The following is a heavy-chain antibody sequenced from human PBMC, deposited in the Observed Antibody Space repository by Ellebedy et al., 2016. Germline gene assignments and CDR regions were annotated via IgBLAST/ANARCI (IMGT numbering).Heavy chain of an antibody. J-gene: IGHJ4*02. Sequence: GESLKISCVASGLTFSTNAMNWVRQAPGLGHELISHMTISGETTYYADSVKDRFTMSRDNARNTLYLQMNNLGGEDTAVYYCARGVNYAFDYWGQGALVTVSS. CDR1: GLTFSTNA. D-gene: IGHD3-16*01. CDR2: MTISGETT. V-gene: IGHV3-48*01. CDR3: ARGVNYAFDY.